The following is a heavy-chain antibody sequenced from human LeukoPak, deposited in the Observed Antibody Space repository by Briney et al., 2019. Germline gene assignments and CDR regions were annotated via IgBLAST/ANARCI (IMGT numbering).Heavy chain of an antibody. D-gene: IGHD2-2*02. Sequence: SETLSLTCTVSGYSISSGYYWSWIRQPAGKGLEWIGRIYTSGSTNYNPSLKSRVTISVDTSKNQFSLKLSSVTAADTAVYYCARDRDTRGFDPWGQGTLVTVSS. V-gene: IGHV4-61*02. CDR1: GYSISSGYY. J-gene: IGHJ5*02. CDR2: IYTSGST. CDR3: ARDRDTRGFDP.